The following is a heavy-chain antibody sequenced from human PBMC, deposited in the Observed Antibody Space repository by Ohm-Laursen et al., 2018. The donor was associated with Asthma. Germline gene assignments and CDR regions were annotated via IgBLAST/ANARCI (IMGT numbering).Heavy chain of an antibody. Sequence: SLRLSCSASGFTFSSYAMHWVRQAPGKGLEWVAVISYDGSNKYYADSVKGRFTISRDNSKNTLYLQMNSLRAEDTAVYYCATPSFGGVILYYFDYWGQGTLVTVSS. CDR1: GFTFSSYA. CDR2: ISYDGSNK. J-gene: IGHJ4*02. D-gene: IGHD3-16*01. CDR3: ATPSFGGVILYYFDY. V-gene: IGHV3-30-3*01.